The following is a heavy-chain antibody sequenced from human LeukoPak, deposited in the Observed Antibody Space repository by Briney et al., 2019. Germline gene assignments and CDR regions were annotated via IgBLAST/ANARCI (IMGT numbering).Heavy chain of an antibody. Sequence: PGGSLRLSCAASGFTFSSYAMSWVRQAPGKGLEWVSAISGSGGSTYYADSVKGRFTTSRDNSKNTLYLQMNSLRAEDTAVYYCARMTMVRGAQYYFDYWGQGTLVTVSS. CDR1: GFTFSSYA. CDR3: ARMTMVRGAQYYFDY. D-gene: IGHD3-10*01. V-gene: IGHV3-23*01. CDR2: ISGSGGST. J-gene: IGHJ4*02.